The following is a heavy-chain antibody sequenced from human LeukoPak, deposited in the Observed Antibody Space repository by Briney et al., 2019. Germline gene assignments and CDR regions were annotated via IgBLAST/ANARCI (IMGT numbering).Heavy chain of an antibody. CDR3: ARDSGSYYWYYYMDV. Sequence: GASVKVSCKASGGTFSSHAITWVRQAPGQGLEWMGGIIPLFGTANYAQKFQGRVTITADEYTNTAYMELSSLRSEDTAVYYCARDSGSYYWYYYMDVWGKGTTVTVSS. D-gene: IGHD3-10*01. CDR1: GGTFSSHA. V-gene: IGHV1-69*01. J-gene: IGHJ6*03. CDR2: IIPLFGTA.